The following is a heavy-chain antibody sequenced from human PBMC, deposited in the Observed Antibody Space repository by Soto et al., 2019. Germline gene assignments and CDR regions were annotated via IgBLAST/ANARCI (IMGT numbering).Heavy chain of an antibody. V-gene: IGHV4-31*03. CDR2: IYYSGTT. D-gene: IGHD2-21*01. CDR1: GGSISSGGYY. CDR3: AASCVACGGFNYCGMDV. J-gene: IGHJ6*02. Sequence: QVQLQESGPGLVKPSQTLFLTCTVSGGSISSGGYYWYWIRQHPGKGLEWIGYIYYSGTTYYNPSLKSRVTISVDTSKNQFSLKLSSVTAADTAVYYCAASCVACGGFNYCGMDVWGQGTTVTVSS.